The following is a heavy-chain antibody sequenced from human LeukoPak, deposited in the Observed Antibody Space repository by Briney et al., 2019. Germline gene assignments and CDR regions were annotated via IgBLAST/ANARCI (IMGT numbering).Heavy chain of an antibody. J-gene: IGHJ4*02. Sequence: ASVKVSCKASGYTFTSYYMHWVRQAPGQGLEWMGWINPNSGGTDYAQKFQGRVTMTRDTSINTVYMELTRLTFDDTAVYFCARDLLYASELGYWGQGTLVTVSS. CDR3: ARDLLYASELGY. D-gene: IGHD2-2*01. CDR2: INPNSGGT. CDR1: GYTFTSYY. V-gene: IGHV1-2*02.